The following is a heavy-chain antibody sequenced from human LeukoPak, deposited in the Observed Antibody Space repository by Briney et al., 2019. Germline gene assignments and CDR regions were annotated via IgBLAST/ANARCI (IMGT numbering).Heavy chain of an antibody. CDR3: ARGTIAAAGTRGYNWSDP. CDR2: IYYSGST. J-gene: IGHJ5*02. D-gene: IGHD6-13*01. CDR1: GGSISSYY. V-gene: IGHV4-59*08. Sequence: SETLSLTCTVSGGSISSYYWSWIRQPPGKGLEWIGYIYYSGSTNCNPSLKSRVAISVDTSKNQFSLKLSSVTAADTAVYYCARGTIAAAGTRGYNWSDPWGQGTRVTVSS.